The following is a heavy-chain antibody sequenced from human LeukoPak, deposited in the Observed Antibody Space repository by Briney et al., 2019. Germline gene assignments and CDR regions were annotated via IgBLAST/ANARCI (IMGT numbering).Heavy chain of an antibody. CDR1: GFTFSSYA. V-gene: IGHV3-30-3*01. J-gene: IGHJ4*02. Sequence: GGSLRLSCAASGFTFSSYAMHWVRQAPGKGLEWVAVISYDGSNKYYADSVKGRFTISRDNSKNTLYLQMNSLRAEDTAVYYCAREGVVAATNDYWGQGTLVTVSS. CDR3: AREGVVAATNDY. D-gene: IGHD2-15*01. CDR2: ISYDGSNK.